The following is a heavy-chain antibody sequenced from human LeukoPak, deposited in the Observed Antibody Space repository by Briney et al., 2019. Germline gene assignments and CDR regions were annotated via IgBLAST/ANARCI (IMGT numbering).Heavy chain of an antibody. D-gene: IGHD1-1*01. J-gene: IGHJ4*02. V-gene: IGHV1-2*02. CDR3: ARGGAQLERLGY. Sequence: ASVSDSSKASGYTFTAYYMHSVRQAPGQGREWMEWINPNSGDTNYAQKFQGRVTMAGDTYISTAYMEVSRLRSDDTAVYYCARGGAQLERLGYWGEGTLVTVSS. CDR2: INPNSGDT. CDR1: GYTFTAYY.